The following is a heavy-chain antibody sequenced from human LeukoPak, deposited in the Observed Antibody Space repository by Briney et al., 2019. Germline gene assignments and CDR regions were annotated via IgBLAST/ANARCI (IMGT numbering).Heavy chain of an antibody. CDR3: AIYCRGGGICRFDD. V-gene: IGHV3-7*05. Sequence: GGSLRLSCAASGITLSGLWMSWVRQAPGKGLQWVANIKEDGSETIYVDSVKGRFTISRDNARNSVYLQMNSLRAEDTAAYYCAIYCRGGGICRFDDWGQGIPVTVSS. D-gene: IGHD2-15*01. CDR2: IKEDGSET. J-gene: IGHJ4*02. CDR1: GITLSGLW.